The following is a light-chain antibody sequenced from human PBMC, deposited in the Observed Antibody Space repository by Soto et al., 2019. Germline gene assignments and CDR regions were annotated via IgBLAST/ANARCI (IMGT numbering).Light chain of an antibody. J-gene: IGLJ1*01. CDR3: SSYTTSNTPLYV. Sequence: QSALTQPRSVSGSPGQSVIISCAGTGNDVGTYNYVSWYQQHPGKAPKLIIYDVIKRPSGVPDRFSGSKSGNTASLTIAGLRAEDEADYYCSSYTTSNTPLYVFGTGTKVTVL. V-gene: IGLV2-11*01. CDR2: DVI. CDR1: GNDVGTYNY.